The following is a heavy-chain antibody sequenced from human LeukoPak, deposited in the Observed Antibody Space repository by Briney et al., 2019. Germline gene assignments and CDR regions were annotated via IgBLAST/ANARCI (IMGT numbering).Heavy chain of an antibody. CDR1: GYTFTGYY. CDR2: INPNSGGT. J-gene: IGHJ4*02. V-gene: IGHV1-2*02. Sequence: ASVKVSCKASGYTFTGYYMHWVRQAPGQGLEWMGWINPNSGGTNYAQKFQGRVTMTRDMSISTAYMELSRLRSDDTAVYYCARGEDTAMVSPGFDYWGQGTLVTVSS. CDR3: ARGEDTAMVSPGFDY. D-gene: IGHD5-18*01.